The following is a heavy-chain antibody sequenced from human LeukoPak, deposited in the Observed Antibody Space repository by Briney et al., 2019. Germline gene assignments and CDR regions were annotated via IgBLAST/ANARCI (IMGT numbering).Heavy chain of an antibody. V-gene: IGHV1-2*02. J-gene: IGHJ5*02. CDR1: GYIFTDDY. D-gene: IGHD4-17*01. Sequence: ASVKVSCTASGYIFTDDYIHWVRQAPGQGLEWMGWINPNSGGTNYAQKFQGRVTMTRDTSISTAYMELSRLRPDDTAVYYCARARLYGDYVGWFDPSGEGRLVTVSS. CDR2: INPNSGGT. CDR3: ARARLYGDYVGWFDP.